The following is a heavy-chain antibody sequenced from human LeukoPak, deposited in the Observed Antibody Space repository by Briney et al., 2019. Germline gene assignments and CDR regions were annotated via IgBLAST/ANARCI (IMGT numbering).Heavy chain of an antibody. V-gene: IGHV4-30-4*08. Sequence: SETLSLTCTVSGGFLSSGDYYWSWIRQPPGRGLEWIGHIYYSGSTYYNPSLKSRVTLSVDTSKHQFSLNLSYVTAAETAVYYCARAGEEDCGSNHFDYWGQGTLVSVSS. J-gene: IGHJ4*02. CDR1: GGFLSSGDYY. CDR3: ARAGEEDCGSNHFDY. D-gene: IGHD3-10*01. CDR2: IYYSGST.